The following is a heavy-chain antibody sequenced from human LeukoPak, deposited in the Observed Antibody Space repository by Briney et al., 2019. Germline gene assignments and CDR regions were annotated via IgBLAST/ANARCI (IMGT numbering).Heavy chain of an antibody. V-gene: IGHV4-59*01. J-gene: IGHJ4*02. Sequence: SETLPLTCTVSGGSISSFYWSWIRQPPGKGLEWIGYIYYSGSTNHNPSLKSRVTISVGTSKNQFSLKLSSVTAADTAVYYCARAFAEIHTAMVTSFNYWGQGTLVTVSS. D-gene: IGHD5-18*01. CDR1: GGSISSFY. CDR3: ARAFAEIHTAMVTSFNY. CDR2: IYYSGST.